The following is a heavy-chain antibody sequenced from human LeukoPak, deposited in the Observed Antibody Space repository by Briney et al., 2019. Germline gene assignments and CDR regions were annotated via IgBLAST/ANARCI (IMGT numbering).Heavy chain of an antibody. Sequence: PGGSLRLSCAASGFTFSSYAMSWVRQAPGKGLEWVSAISGSGGSTYYADSVKGRFTISRDNSKNTLYLQMNSLRPEDTAVYYCAKDLEVGSSATFDYWGQGTLVTVSS. J-gene: IGHJ4*02. CDR1: GFTFSSYA. V-gene: IGHV3-23*01. CDR3: AKDLEVGSSATFDY. D-gene: IGHD6-6*01. CDR2: ISGSGGST.